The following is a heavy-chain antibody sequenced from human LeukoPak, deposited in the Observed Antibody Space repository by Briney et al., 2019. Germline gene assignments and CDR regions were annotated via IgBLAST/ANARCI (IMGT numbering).Heavy chain of an antibody. CDR1: GGSFSDSY. V-gene: IGHV4-34*01. Sequence: SETLSLTCAVYGGSFSDSYWSWIRQPPGKGLEWIGEINHSGSTNYNPSLKSRVTISVDTSKNQFSLKLSSVTAADTAVYYCARGRADDLFGEDIVVRAGWVDYWGQGTLVTVSS. J-gene: IGHJ4*02. CDR3: ARGRADDLFGEDIVVRAGWVDY. CDR2: INHSGST. D-gene: IGHD2-15*01.